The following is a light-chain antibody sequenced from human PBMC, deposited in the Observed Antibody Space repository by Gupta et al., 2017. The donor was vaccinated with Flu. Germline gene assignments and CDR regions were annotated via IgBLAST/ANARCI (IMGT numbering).Light chain of an antibody. Sequence: GDALPKQYTCWDQQKPGQAPVLVIYKDSGRPSGIPERFSGSSSGTTVTLTITGVQAEDEADYYCQSADSSGTYAVFDGGTKLTVL. J-gene: IGLJ2*01. CDR3: QSADSSGTYAV. CDR2: KDS. V-gene: IGLV3-25*03. CDR1: ALPKQY.